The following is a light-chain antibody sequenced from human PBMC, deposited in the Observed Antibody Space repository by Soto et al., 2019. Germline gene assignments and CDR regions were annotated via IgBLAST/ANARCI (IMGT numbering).Light chain of an antibody. CDR2: HAS. Sequence: EIVLTQSPGTLSLSPGERATLSCRASQNVSNSYLAWYQQKPGQAPRLLIFHASSRATGIPDRFSGSGSGTEFTLTISSLQSEDFAVYYCQQYNNWPRTFGQGTKVEIK. J-gene: IGKJ1*01. CDR3: QQYNNWPRT. V-gene: IGKV3-20*01. CDR1: QNVSNSY.